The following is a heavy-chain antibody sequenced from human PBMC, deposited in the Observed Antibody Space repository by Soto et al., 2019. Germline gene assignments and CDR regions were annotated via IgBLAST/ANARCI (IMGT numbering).Heavy chain of an antibody. V-gene: IGHV4-34*01. CDR3: ARARYDYIWGSYRPGYFDY. CDR1: GGSFSGYY. D-gene: IGHD3-16*02. J-gene: IGHJ4*02. Sequence: PSETLSLTYAVYGGSFSGYYWSWIRQPPGKGLEWIGEINHSGSTNYNPSKKSRVTISVDTSKNQFSLKLSSVTAADTAVYFCARARYDYIWGSYRPGYFDYWGQGTLVTVSS. CDR2: INHSGST.